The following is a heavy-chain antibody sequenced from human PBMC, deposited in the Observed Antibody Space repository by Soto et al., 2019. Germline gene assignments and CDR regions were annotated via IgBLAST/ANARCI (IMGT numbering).Heavy chain of an antibody. CDR2: ISGSGGST. D-gene: IGHD6-6*01. CDR1: GFTFSSYA. J-gene: IGHJ4*02. Sequence: GGSLRLSCAASGFTFSSYAMSWVRQAPGKGLEWVSAISGSGGSTYYADSVKGRFTISRDNSKNTLYLQMNSLRAEDTAVYYCAKEGPASYSIAARRADYWGQGTLVTVSS. V-gene: IGHV3-23*01. CDR3: AKEGPASYSIAARRADY.